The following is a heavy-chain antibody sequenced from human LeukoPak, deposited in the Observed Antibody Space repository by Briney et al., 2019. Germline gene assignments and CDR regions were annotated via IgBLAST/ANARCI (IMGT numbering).Heavy chain of an antibody. J-gene: IGHJ4*02. D-gene: IGHD5-18*01. CDR2: IIPILGIA. V-gene: IGHV1-69*02. Sequence: PVKVSCKASGGAFSDYTFNWVRQAPGQGLEWMGKIIPILGIANFAQRFQGRVTITADKSTSTAFMELSSLTSEDTAVYYCARADKYSYGYCDYWGQGTLVTVSS. CDR3: ARADKYSYGYCDY. CDR1: GGAFSDYT.